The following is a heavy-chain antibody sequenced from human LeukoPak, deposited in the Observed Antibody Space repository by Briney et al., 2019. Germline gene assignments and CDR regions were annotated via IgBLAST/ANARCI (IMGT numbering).Heavy chain of an antibody. V-gene: IGHV4-34*01. J-gene: IGHJ4*02. CDR2: INHSGST. Sequence: PSETLSLTCAVYGGSFSGYYWSWIRQPPGKGLEWIGEINHSGSTNYNPSLKSRVTISVDTSKNQFSLKLSSVTAADTAVYYCARGPRGIAVAGHVPFNYWGQGTLVTVSS. CDR1: GGSFSGYY. CDR3: ARGPRGIAVAGHVPFNY. D-gene: IGHD6-19*01.